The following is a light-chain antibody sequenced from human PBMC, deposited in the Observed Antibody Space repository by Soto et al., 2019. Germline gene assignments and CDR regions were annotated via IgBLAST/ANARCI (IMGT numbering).Light chain of an antibody. CDR1: QSVRSY. V-gene: IGKV3-11*01. CDR3: QQRSSWPRIT. CDR2: DAS. J-gene: IGKJ5*01. Sequence: PATLSLCPGERATLSCRASQSVRSYLAWYQQKPGQAPRLLIYDASNRAPGIPARFSGSGSGTDFTLTISSLEPDDFAVYYCQQRSSWPRITFGQGTRLDIK.